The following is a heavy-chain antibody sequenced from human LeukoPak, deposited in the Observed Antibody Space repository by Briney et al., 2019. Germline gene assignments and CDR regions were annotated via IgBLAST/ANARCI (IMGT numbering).Heavy chain of an antibody. J-gene: IGHJ6*04. CDR1: GFTFSSYE. V-gene: IGHV3-48*03. CDR2: ISSSGSTI. D-gene: IGHD3-10*02. Sequence: PGGSLRLSCAASGFTFSSYEMNWVRQAPGKGLEWVSYISSSGSTIYYEDSVKGRLTISRDHAKNSLYLQMNSLRAEDTAVYYCAELGITMIGGVWGKGTTVTISS. CDR3: AELGITMIGGV.